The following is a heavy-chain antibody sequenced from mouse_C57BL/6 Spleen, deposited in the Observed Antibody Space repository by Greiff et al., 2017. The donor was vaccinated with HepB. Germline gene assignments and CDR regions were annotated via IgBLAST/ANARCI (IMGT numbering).Heavy chain of an antibody. J-gene: IGHJ4*01. Sequence: EVMLVESGGDLVKPGGSLKLSCAASGFTFSSYGMSWVRQTPDKRLEWVATISSGGSYTYYPDSVKGRFTISRDNAKNTLYLQMSSLKSEDTAMYYCARHKYYYDLYAMDYWGQGTSVTVSS. V-gene: IGHV5-6*01. CDR3: ARHKYYYDLYAMDY. CDR2: ISSGGSYT. D-gene: IGHD2-4*01. CDR1: GFTFSSYG.